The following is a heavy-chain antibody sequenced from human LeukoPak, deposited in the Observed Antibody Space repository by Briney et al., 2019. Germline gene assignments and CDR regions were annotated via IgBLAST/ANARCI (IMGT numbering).Heavy chain of an antibody. Sequence: GGSLRLSCAASGFTFSSYAMSWVPQAPGEGLECVSAITDSGGSTYCSGSVKGRFTISRDNSKNTLYLQMNTLRAEDTAIYYCAKGSSGSRPYYFDYWGQGTLVTVSS. J-gene: IGHJ4*02. CDR1: GFTFSSYA. D-gene: IGHD3-22*01. V-gene: IGHV3-23*01. CDR2: ITDSGGST. CDR3: AKGSSGSRPYYFDY.